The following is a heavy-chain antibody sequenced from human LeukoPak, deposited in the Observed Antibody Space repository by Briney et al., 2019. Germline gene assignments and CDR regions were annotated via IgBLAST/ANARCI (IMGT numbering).Heavy chain of an antibody. J-gene: IGHJ3*02. V-gene: IGHV3-30*02. CDR3: AKMGSGSYSGDAFDI. Sequence: GGSLRLSCAASGFTFSSYGMHWVRPAPAKGLEWVAFIRYEGSNKYYADSVKGRFTISRDNSKNTLYLQMNSLRAEDTAVYYCAKMGSGSYSGDAFDIWGQGTMVTVSS. CDR1: GFTFSSYG. D-gene: IGHD1-26*01. CDR2: IRYEGSNK.